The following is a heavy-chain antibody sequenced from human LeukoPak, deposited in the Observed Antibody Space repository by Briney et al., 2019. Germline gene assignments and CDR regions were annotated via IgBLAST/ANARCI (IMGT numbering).Heavy chain of an antibody. CDR2: INHSGST. V-gene: IGHV4-34*01. CDR1: GGSFSDYY. Sequence: PSETLSLTCVVYGGSFSDYYWSWVRQPPGKGLEWVGEINHSGSTKYNPSLKSRVTMSVDTSKNQFSLKLSSVTAADTALYYCARVDYDSSGYPFDYWGQGTLVTVSS. D-gene: IGHD3-22*01. CDR3: ARVDYDSSGYPFDY. J-gene: IGHJ4*02.